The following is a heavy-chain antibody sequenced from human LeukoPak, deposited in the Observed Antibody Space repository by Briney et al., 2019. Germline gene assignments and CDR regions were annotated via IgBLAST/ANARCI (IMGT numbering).Heavy chain of an antibody. V-gene: IGHV1-18*01. Sequence: ASVKVSCKASGYTFTSYGISWVRQAPGQGFEWMGWISAYNGNTNYAQKLQGRVTMTTDTSTSTAYMELRSLRSDDTAVYYCARDIAIAVAGDFDYWGQGTLVTVSS. CDR2: ISAYNGNT. CDR1: GYTFTSYG. J-gene: IGHJ4*02. CDR3: ARDIAIAVAGDFDY. D-gene: IGHD6-19*01.